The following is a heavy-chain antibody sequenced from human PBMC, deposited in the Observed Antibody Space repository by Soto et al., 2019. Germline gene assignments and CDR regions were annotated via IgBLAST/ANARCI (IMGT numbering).Heavy chain of an antibody. CDR3: ARCAGGSGSYETNYYYYGMDV. D-gene: IGHD3-10*01. CDR1: GYTFTSYA. J-gene: IGHJ6*02. V-gene: IGHV1-3*01. Sequence: ASVKVSCKASGYTFTSYAMHWVRQAPGQRLEWMGWINAGNGNTKYSQKFQGRVTITRDTSASTAYMELSSLRAEETAVYYCARCAGGSGSYETNYYYYGMDVWGQGTTVTVSS. CDR2: INAGNGNT.